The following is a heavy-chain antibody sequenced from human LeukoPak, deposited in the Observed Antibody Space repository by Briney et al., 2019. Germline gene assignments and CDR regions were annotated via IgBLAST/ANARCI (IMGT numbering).Heavy chain of an antibody. CDR3: ARAGKSDYDYALDY. V-gene: IGHV1-2*02. J-gene: IGHJ4*02. CDR2: INPNSGGT. D-gene: IGHD5-12*01. CDR1: GYTFTGYY. Sequence: ASVKVSCKASGYTFTGYYMHWVRQAPGQGLKWMGWINPNSGGTNYAQKFQGRVTMTRDTSISTAYMELSRPRSDDTALYYCARAGKSDYDYALDYWGQGTLVTVSS.